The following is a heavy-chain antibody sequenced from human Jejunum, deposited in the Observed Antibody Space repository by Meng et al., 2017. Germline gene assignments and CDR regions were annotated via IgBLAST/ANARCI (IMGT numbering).Heavy chain of an antibody. D-gene: IGHD3-16*01. V-gene: IGHV4-61*01. J-gene: IGHJ5*02. CDR1: GVSVNIRTYY. CDR3: SNYVWGSPPTGVLS. Sequence: QGQEQGSGPGLVRPSETLLLMCTVSGVSVNIRTYYWSRIRQPPGKGLEWIAYIDNSGSTNYNPSLKSRVIISVDKSKNQFSLKLTSVTAADTGVYYCSNYVWGSPPTGVLSWGQGTLVTVSS. CDR2: IDNSGST.